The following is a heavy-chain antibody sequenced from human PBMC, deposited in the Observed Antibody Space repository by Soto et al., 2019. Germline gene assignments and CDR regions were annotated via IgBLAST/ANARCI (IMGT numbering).Heavy chain of an antibody. CDR2: FDPEDGET. J-gene: IGHJ4*02. V-gene: IGHV1-24*01. CDR1: GYTLTELS. D-gene: IGHD3-3*02. Sequence: GASVKVSCKVSGYTLTELSMHWVRQAPGKGLEWMGGFDPEDGETIYAQKFQGRVTMTEDTSTDTAYMELSSLRSEDTAVYYCATAGSIFGVVRYYFDYWGQGTLVTVSS. CDR3: ATAGSIFGVVRYYFDY.